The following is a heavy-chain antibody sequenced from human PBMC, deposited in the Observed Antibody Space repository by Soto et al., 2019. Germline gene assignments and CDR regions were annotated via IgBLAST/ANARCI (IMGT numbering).Heavy chain of an antibody. D-gene: IGHD4-17*01. CDR2: IYHSGST. CDR3: ARGAATVTPGWFDP. J-gene: IGHJ5*02. Sequence: SETLSLTCAVSCYSISSGYYWGWIRQTPGKGLEWIASIYHSGSTYYNPSLKSRVTISVDTSKNQFSLKLTSVTAADTAVYYCARGAATVTPGWFDPWGQGIMVTVS. CDR1: CYSISSGYY. V-gene: IGHV4-38-2*01.